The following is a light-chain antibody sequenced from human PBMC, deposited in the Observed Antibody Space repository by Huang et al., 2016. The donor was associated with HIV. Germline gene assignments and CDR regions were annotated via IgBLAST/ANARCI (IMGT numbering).Light chain of an antibody. Sequence: ETVLTQSAATLSLSPGERATLSCRASQSVGSHLAWSQQKPGQAPRLLMYDVSNRATGVPVRFSGSGSGTDFTLTISSLEPEDFAVYYCQQGGNWPITFGQGTRLEIK. CDR2: DVS. CDR3: QQGGNWPIT. V-gene: IGKV3-11*01. CDR1: QSVGSH. J-gene: IGKJ5*01.